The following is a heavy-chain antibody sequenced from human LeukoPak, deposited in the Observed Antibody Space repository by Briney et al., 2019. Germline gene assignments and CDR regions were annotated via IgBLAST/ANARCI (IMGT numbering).Heavy chain of an antibody. CDR2: ISTSGATI. Sequence: GGSLRLSCGASGFTFSSYSMNWVRQAPGKGLEWVSFISTSGATIYYADSVKGRFTISRDNSKNTLYLQMNSLRAEDTAVYYCAKGGYCSGGSCYYFDYWGQGTLVTVSS. D-gene: IGHD2-15*01. CDR1: GFTFSSYS. CDR3: AKGGYCSGGSCYYFDY. V-gene: IGHV3-48*01. J-gene: IGHJ4*02.